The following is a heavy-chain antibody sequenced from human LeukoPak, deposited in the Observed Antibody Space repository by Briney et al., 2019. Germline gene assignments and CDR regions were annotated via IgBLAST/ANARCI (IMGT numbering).Heavy chain of an antibody. V-gene: IGHV1-69*13. D-gene: IGHD6-13*01. CDR3: ATADKFSNWYVFDY. CDR1: GYTFTGYY. J-gene: IGHJ4*02. Sequence: GASVKVSCKASGYTFTGYYMHWVRQAPGQGLEWMGGIVPIFGTANYAQKFQGRVTITADESTSTAYMELISLRSEDTAVYYCATADKFSNWYVFDYWGQGTLVTVSS. CDR2: IVPIFGTA.